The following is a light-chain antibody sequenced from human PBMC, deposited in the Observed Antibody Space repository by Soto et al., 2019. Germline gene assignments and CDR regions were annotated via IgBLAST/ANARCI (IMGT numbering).Light chain of an antibody. J-gene: IGLJ2*01. CDR2: EGT. CDR1: SSNVGTYDL. Sequence: QSALTQPASVSASPGQSITISCTGTSSNVGTYDLVSWYQHHPDKAPKLIIYEGTKRPSGISSCFSGSKSGNTASLTISGLQAEDDADYYCCSFAVGAALVFGGGTKVTVL. CDR3: CSFAVGAALV. V-gene: IGLV2-23*01.